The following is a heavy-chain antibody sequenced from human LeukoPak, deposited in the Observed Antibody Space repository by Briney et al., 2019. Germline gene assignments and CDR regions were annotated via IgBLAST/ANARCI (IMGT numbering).Heavy chain of an antibody. CDR2: IYHSGST. CDR1: GGSISTYY. CDR3: ARGGAARLHYQN. Sequence: SQTLSLTCTVSGGSISTYYWNWIRQPPGKGLEWIGYIYHSGSTNYNPSLQSRVTISVDTSKNQFSLNLNSVTAADTAVYYCARGGAARLHYQNWGQGTLVTVSS. V-gene: IGHV4-59*01. D-gene: IGHD6-6*01. J-gene: IGHJ1*01.